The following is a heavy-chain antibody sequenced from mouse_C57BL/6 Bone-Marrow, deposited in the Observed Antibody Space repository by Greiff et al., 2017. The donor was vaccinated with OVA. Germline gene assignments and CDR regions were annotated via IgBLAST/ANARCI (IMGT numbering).Heavy chain of an antibody. CDR3: ARDYGRNYFDY. CDR1: GFTFSSYG. J-gene: IGHJ2*01. Sequence: DVKLVESGGDLVKPGGSLKLPCAASGFTFSSYGMSWVRQTPDKRLEWVATISSGGSYTYYPDSVKGRFTISRDNAKNTLYLQMSSLKSEDTAMYYCARDYGRNYFDYWGQGTTLTVSS. D-gene: IGHD1-1*01. CDR2: ISSGGSYT. V-gene: IGHV5-6*02.